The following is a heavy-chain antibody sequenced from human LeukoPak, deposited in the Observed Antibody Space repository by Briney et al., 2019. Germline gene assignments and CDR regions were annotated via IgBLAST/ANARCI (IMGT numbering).Heavy chain of an antibody. V-gene: IGHV3-23*01. CDR3: AKELSIAVAGTLKMGNDY. D-gene: IGHD6-13*01. CDR1: GFTFSSYA. Sequence: GGSLRLSWAASGFTFSSYAMSWVRQAPGKGLEWVSAISGSGGSTYYADSVKGRFTISRDNSKNTLYLQMNSLRAEDTAVYYCAKELSIAVAGTLKMGNDYWGQGTLVTVSS. CDR2: ISGSGGST. J-gene: IGHJ4*02.